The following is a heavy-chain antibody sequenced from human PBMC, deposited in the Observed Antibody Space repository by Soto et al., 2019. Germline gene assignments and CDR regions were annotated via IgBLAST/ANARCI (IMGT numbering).Heavy chain of an antibody. D-gene: IGHD1-1*01. CDR2: IYHSGST. J-gene: IGHJ5*02. CDR3: AGAHGNWNPGYNWFDP. CDR1: GGSISSGGYS. Sequence: QLQLQESGSGLVKPSQTLSLTCAVSGGSISSGGYSWSWIRQPPGKGLVWIGYIYHSGSTYYNPYLKSRVTIAVDRSKNQFSLKLSSVTAADTAVYYCAGAHGNWNPGYNWFDPWGQGTLVTV. V-gene: IGHV4-30-2*01.